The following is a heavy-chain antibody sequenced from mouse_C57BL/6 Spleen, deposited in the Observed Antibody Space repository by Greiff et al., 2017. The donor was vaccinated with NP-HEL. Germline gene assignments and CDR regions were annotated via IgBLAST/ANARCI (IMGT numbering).Heavy chain of an antibody. CDR2: INPNNGGT. J-gene: IGHJ1*03. Sequence: EVQLQQSGPELVKPGASVKISCKASGYTFTDYYMNWVKQSHGKSLEWIGDINPNNGGTSYNQKFKGKATLTVDKSSSTAYMELRSLTSEDSAVYYCARLLRAYFDVWGTGTTVTVSS. CDR1: GYTFTDYY. CDR3: ARLLRAYFDV. D-gene: IGHD1-1*01. V-gene: IGHV1-26*01.